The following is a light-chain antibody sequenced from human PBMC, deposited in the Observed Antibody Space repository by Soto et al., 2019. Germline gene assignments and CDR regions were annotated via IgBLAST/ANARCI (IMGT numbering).Light chain of an antibody. CDR2: DVS. Sequence: QSALTQPASVSGSPGQSITMSCTGTSSDVGGYNYVSWYQQHPGKAPRLLIYDVSYRPSGVSNRFSGSKSGNTASLTISGLQAEDEADYYCSSFTVSSTRVFGGGTMVTVL. CDR1: SSDVGGYNY. V-gene: IGLV2-14*01. CDR3: SSFTVSSTRV. J-gene: IGLJ3*02.